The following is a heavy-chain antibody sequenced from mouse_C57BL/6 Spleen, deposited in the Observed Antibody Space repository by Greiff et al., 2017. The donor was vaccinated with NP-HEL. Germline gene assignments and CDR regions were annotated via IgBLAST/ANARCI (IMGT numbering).Heavy chain of an antibody. V-gene: IGHV5-12*01. Sequence: EVMLVESGGGLVQPGGSLKLSCAASGFTFSDYYMYWVRQTPEKRLEWVAYISNGGGSTYYPDTVKGRFTISRDNAKNTLYLQMSRLKSEDTAMYYCARQGRPSGWYFDVWGTGTTVTVSS. D-gene: IGHD3-1*01. J-gene: IGHJ1*03. CDR1: GFTFSDYY. CDR3: ARQGRPSGWYFDV. CDR2: ISNGGGST.